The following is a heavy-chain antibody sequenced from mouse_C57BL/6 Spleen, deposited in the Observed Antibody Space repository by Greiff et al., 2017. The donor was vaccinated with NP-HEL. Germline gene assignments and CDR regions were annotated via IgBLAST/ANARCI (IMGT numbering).Heavy chain of an antibody. D-gene: IGHD5-1*01. CDR2: IWRGGST. CDR1: GFSLTSYG. Sequence: VQLQQSGPGLVQPSQSLSITCTVSGFSLTSYGVHWVRQSPGKGLEWLGVIWRGGSTDYNAAFMSRPSITKDNSKSQVVFKMNSLQADDTAIYYCAKKWGYSPYDFDYWGQGTTLTVSS. CDR3: AKKWGYSPYDFDY. J-gene: IGHJ2*01. V-gene: IGHV2-5*01.